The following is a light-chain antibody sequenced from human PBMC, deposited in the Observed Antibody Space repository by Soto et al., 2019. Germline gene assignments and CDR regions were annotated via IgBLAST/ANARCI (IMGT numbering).Light chain of an antibody. J-gene: IGKJ1*01. CDR3: QQYDSYSG. CDR2: KAS. Sequence: DIQMTQSPSTLSASVGDRVTITCRASQSISSWLAWYQQTPGKAPKLLIYKASSLESGVPSRFSGSGSETEFTLTISSLQPDDFATYYCQQYDSYSGFGQGTKGDIK. CDR1: QSISSW. V-gene: IGKV1-5*03.